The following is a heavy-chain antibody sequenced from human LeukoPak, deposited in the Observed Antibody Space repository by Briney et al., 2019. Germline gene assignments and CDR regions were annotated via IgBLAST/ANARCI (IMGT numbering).Heavy chain of an antibody. D-gene: IGHD2-2*01. CDR3: AIGYCSSTSCYRTGYYYYYYGMDV. J-gene: IGHJ6*02. CDR2: INPSGGST. V-gene: IGHV1-46*01. CDR1: GYTFTSYY. Sequence: GASVKVSCKASGYTFTSYYMHWVRQAPGQGLEWMGIINPSGGSTSYAQKFQGRVTMTRDTSTSTVYMELSSLRSEDTAVYYCAIGYCSSTSCYRTGYYYYYYGMDVWGQGTTVTVSS.